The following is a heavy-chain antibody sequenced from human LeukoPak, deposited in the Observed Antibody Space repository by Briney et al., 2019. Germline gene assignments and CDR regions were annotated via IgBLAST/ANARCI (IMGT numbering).Heavy chain of an antibody. V-gene: IGHV3-23*01. Sequence: PGGSLRLSCAASGSTFSTYAMSWVRQAPGKGLEWVSAISGSGGSTYYADSVKGRFTISRDNSKNTLYLQMNSLRAEDTSIYFCAKVLAQETVIALDSWGQGTLVTVSS. D-gene: IGHD6-13*01. CDR3: AKVLAQETVIALDS. CDR2: ISGSGGST. CDR1: GSTFSTYA. J-gene: IGHJ4*02.